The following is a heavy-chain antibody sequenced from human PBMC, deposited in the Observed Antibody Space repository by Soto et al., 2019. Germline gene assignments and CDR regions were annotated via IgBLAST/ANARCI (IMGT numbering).Heavy chain of an antibody. D-gene: IGHD3-22*01. V-gene: IGHV3-21*01. CDR3: ARWQHYYDSSGYHDAFDI. CDR2: ISSSSSYI. Sequence: GGSLRLSCAASGFTFSSYSMNWVRQAPGKGLEWVSSISSSSSYIYYADSVKGRFTISRDNAKNSLYLQMNSLRAEDTAVYYCARWQHYYDSSGYHDAFDIWGQGTMVTVSS. J-gene: IGHJ3*02. CDR1: GFTFSSYS.